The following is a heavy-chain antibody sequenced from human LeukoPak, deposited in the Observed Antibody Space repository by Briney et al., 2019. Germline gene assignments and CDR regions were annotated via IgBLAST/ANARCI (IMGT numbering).Heavy chain of an antibody. CDR3: ARGTGSPPVFDI. Sequence: PGRSLRLSCAASGFTFSSYGMHWVRQAPGKGLEWVAVIWYDGGKTYYGDSVKGRFTISRDNSKNTLYLQMNSLRAEDTAVYYCARGTGSPPVFDIWGQGTMVTVSS. V-gene: IGHV3-33*01. CDR2: IWYDGGKT. CDR1: GFTFSSYG. D-gene: IGHD1-26*01. J-gene: IGHJ3*02.